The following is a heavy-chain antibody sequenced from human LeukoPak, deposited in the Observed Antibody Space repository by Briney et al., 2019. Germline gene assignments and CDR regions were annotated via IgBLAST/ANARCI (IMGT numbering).Heavy chain of an antibody. CDR2: ICSNGGST. V-gene: IGHV3-64D*09. CDR3: VKEGYTVVVPAVIHPIDY. CDR1: GFTFSSYA. Sequence: PGGSLRLSCSASGFTFSSYAMHWVRPAPGKGLEYGSAICSNGGSTYYADSVKGRFTISRDNSKNTLYLQMSSLRAEDTAVYYCVKEGYTVVVPAVIHPIDYWGQGTLVTVSS. J-gene: IGHJ4*02. D-gene: IGHD2-2*01.